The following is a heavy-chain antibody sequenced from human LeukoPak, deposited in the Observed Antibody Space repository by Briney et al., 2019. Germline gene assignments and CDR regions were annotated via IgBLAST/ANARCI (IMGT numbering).Heavy chain of an antibody. Sequence: ASVKVSCKASGYTFTGYYMHWVRQAPGQGLEWMGWINPNSGGTNYAQKFQGRVTMTRDTSISTAYLELSRLRSDDTAVYYCARPVRSGWLEAYYFDYWGQGTLVTVSS. V-gene: IGHV1-2*02. CDR3: ARPVRSGWLEAYYFDY. CDR1: GYTFTGYY. J-gene: IGHJ4*02. D-gene: IGHD6-19*01. CDR2: INPNSGGT.